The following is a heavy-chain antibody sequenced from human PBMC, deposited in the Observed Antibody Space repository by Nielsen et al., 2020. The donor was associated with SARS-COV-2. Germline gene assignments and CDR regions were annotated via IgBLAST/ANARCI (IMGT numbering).Heavy chain of an antibody. V-gene: IGHV3-30-3*01. Sequence: GVSLRLSCAASGFPFSSFAMHWVRQAPGKGLEWVAVISFDGSDEYSADSVKGRFTISRDNAKNTLYLQMTSLRTEDTAVYYCAREDSWELLRTYDALDIWGQGTMVSVSS. D-gene: IGHD1-26*01. J-gene: IGHJ3*02. CDR1: GFPFSSFA. CDR3: AREDSWELLRTYDALDI. CDR2: ISFDGSDE.